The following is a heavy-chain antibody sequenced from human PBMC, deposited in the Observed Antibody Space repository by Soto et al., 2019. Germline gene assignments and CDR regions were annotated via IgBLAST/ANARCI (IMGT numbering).Heavy chain of an antibody. CDR1: GFTFSSYG. V-gene: IGHV3-30*18. D-gene: IGHD6-13*01. J-gene: IGHJ3*02. CDR2: ISYDGSNK. CDR3: AKRAYSSSWLTPAGGDAFDI. Sequence: GGSLRLSCAASGFTFSSYGMHWVRQAPGKGLEWVAVISYDGSNKYYADSVKGRFTISRDNSKNTLYLQMNSLRAEDTAVYYCAKRAYSSSWLTPAGGDAFDIWGQGTMVTVSS.